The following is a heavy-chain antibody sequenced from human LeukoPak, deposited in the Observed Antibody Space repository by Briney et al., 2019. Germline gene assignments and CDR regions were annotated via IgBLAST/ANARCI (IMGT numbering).Heavy chain of an antibody. Sequence: PGGTLRLSCAASGFTFSNYGMSWVRQAPGKGLEWVSVIYSGGSTYYADSVKGRFTISRDNSKNTLYLQMNSLSAEDTAVYYGPGARRGPAAEEGEYYYYYYMDVWGKGTTVTISS. D-gene: IGHD2-2*01. CDR1: GFTFSNYG. V-gene: IGHV3-66*01. CDR2: IYSGGST. CDR3: PGARRGPAAEEGEYYYYYYMDV. J-gene: IGHJ6*03.